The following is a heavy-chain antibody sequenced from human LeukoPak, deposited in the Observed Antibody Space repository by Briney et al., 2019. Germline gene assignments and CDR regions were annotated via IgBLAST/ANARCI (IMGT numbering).Heavy chain of an antibody. CDR2: MHYSGST. CDR3: ARGWLQSGFDY. J-gene: IGHJ4*02. V-gene: IGHV4-39*07. CDR1: GGSISTSRYY. D-gene: IGHD5-24*01. Sequence: SETLSLTCTVSGGSISTSRYYWGWIRQPPGKGLEWIGSMHYSGSTYYNPSLKSRVTMSVDTSKNQFSLNLNSVTPEDTAVYYCARGWLQSGFDYWGQGTLVTVSS.